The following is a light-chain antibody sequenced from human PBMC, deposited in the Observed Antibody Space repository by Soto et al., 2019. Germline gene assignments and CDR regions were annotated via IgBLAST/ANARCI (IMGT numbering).Light chain of an antibody. CDR2: GDN. Sequence: NFMLTQPHSVSESPGKTVTISCTGSSGSVASNYVHWYQRRPGSAPTIVIYGDNQRPSGVPDRFSGSIDSSSNSASLTISRLKTEDEADYFCQSYDINDHEVFGGGTKLTVL. J-gene: IGLJ3*02. CDR3: QSYDINDHEV. V-gene: IGLV6-57*02. CDR1: SGSVASNY.